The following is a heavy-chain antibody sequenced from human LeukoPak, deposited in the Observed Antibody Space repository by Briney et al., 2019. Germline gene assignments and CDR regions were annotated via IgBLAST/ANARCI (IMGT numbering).Heavy chain of an antibody. V-gene: IGHV4-34*01. CDR1: GGSFSGYY. CDR2: INHSGST. D-gene: IGHD2-15*01. Sequence: PSETLSLTCAVYGGSFSGYYWSWIRQPPGKGLEWIGEINHSGSTNYNPSLKSRVTISVDTSKNQFSQKLSSVTAADTAVYYCARRPVGFYYYYYYMDVWGKGTTVTVSS. J-gene: IGHJ6*03. CDR3: ARRPVGFYYYYYYMDV.